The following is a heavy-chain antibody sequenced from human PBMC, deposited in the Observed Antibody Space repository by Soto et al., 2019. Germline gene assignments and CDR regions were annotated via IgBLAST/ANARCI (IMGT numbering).Heavy chain of an antibody. D-gene: IGHD3-3*01. J-gene: IGHJ4*02. CDR3: ARVFDFWSGYYTGLGPYFDY. Sequence: QVQLQESGPGLVKPSETLSLTCTVSGGSISSYYWSWIRQPPGKGLEWIGYIYYSGSTNYNPSLKSRVTISVDTSKNQFSLKLSSVTAADTAVYYCARVFDFWSGYYTGLGPYFDYWGQGTLVTVSS. V-gene: IGHV4-59*08. CDR1: GGSISSYY. CDR2: IYYSGST.